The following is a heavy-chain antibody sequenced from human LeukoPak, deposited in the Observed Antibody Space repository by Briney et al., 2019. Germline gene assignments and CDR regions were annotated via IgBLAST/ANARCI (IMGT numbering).Heavy chain of an antibody. V-gene: IGHV3-30*02. CDR1: GFTFSNYG. Sequence: GGSLRLSCAPSGFTFSNYGMHWVRQAPGKGLEWVAFIQYDGSNKYYADSVKGRFTISRDNSKNTLYLQMNSLRAEDTAVYYCARTFIVGATPPPILDYWGQGTLVTVSS. CDR3: ARTFIVGATPPPILDY. D-gene: IGHD1-26*01. J-gene: IGHJ4*02. CDR2: IQYDGSNK.